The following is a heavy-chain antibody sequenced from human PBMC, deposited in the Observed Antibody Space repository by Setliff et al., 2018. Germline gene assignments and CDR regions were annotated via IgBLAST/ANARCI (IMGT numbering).Heavy chain of an antibody. J-gene: IGHJ6*03. CDR1: GGSFSGYY. V-gene: IGHV4-34*12. Sequence: SETLSLTCAVYGGSFSGYYWSWIRQPPGKGLEWIGEIIHTGSINYNPSLKSRVTISMDTSKNQFSLKVSSVTAADTAVYYCAREQWLDPPGYYYMDVWAKGTTVTVSS. CDR3: AREQWLDPPGYYYMDV. CDR2: IIHTGSI. D-gene: IGHD6-19*01.